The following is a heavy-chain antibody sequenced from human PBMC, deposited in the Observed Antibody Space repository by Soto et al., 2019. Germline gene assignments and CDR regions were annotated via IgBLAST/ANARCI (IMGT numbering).Heavy chain of an antibody. J-gene: IGHJ3*01. CDR3: VRDHNYAFDV. CDR1: GFTFSAYS. Sequence: EVQLMESGGDLVHPGGSLRLSCAASGFTFSAYSMNWVRQAPGKGLEWLSYIRSSPFAIHYADSVKGRFTISRDDAKNSLYLQMYSLNPEDTAVYYCVRDHNYAFDVWGQGTMVTVSS. V-gene: IGHV3-48*01. CDR2: IRSSPFAI.